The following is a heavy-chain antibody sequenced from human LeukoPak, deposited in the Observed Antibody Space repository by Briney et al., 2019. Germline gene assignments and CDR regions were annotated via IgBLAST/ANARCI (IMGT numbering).Heavy chain of an antibody. CDR1: GFTFSNYA. CDR3: AKLRHDILTAYLSYFDY. J-gene: IGHJ4*02. V-gene: IGHV3-23*01. D-gene: IGHD3-9*01. Sequence: PGGSLRLSCAASGFTFSNYAMTWVRQAPGKGLEWVSSISGSSATIYYADSVKGRFTISRDNSKNTLFLQMNSLRAEDTALYYCAKLRHDILTAYLSYFDYWGQGTLVTVSS. CDR2: ISGSSATI.